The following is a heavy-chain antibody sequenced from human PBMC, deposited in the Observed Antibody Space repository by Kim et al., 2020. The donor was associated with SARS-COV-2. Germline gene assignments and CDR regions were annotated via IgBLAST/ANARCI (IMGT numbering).Heavy chain of an antibody. V-gene: IGHV3-7*01. J-gene: IGHJ4*02. CDR3: ARDESITGTTAPSLS. Sequence: DSVKGRFTISRDNAKNSLYLQMNSLRAEDTAVYYCARDESITGTTAPSLSWGQGTLVTVSA. D-gene: IGHD1-7*01.